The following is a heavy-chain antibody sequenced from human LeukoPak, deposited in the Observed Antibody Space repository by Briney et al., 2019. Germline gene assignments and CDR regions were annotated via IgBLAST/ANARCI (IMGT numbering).Heavy chain of an antibody. D-gene: IGHD3-10*01. Sequence: PSETLSLTCTVSGGSISSYYRSWIRQPPGKGLEWIGYIYYSGSTNYNPSLKSRVTISVDTSKNQFSLKLSSVTAADTAVYYCARHRGGTMVRGVIGPAFDIWGQGTMVTVSS. V-gene: IGHV4-59*08. CDR2: IYYSGST. CDR1: GGSISSYY. CDR3: ARHRGGTMVRGVIGPAFDI. J-gene: IGHJ3*02.